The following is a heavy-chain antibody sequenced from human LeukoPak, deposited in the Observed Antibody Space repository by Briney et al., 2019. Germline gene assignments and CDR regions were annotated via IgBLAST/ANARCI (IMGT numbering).Heavy chain of an antibody. CDR3: ARGSSGRYFEFIDY. D-gene: IGHD1-26*01. Sequence: GGSLRLSCAASGFTFSSYWMGWVRQAPGEGLEWVATIKQDGSEKFYLDSVKGRFTISRDNAKNSVYLQMNSLGAEDTAVYYCARGSSGRYFEFIDYWGQGTLVTVSS. V-gene: IGHV3-7*01. CDR1: GFTFSSYW. J-gene: IGHJ4*02. CDR2: IKQDGSEK.